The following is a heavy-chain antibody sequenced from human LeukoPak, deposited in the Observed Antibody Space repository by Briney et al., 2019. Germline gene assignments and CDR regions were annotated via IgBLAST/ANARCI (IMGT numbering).Heavy chain of an antibody. V-gene: IGHV3-11*04. CDR2: ISSSGSTI. D-gene: IGHD6-6*01. CDR1: GFTFSDYY. CDR3: ARDRVDSSSSNWFDP. Sequence: GGSLRLSCTASGFTFSDYYMSWLRQAPGKGLEWLSYISSSGSTIYYADSVKGRFTISRDNAKNSLYLQMNSLRAEDTAVYYCARDRVDSSSSNWFDPWGQGTLVTVSS. J-gene: IGHJ5*02.